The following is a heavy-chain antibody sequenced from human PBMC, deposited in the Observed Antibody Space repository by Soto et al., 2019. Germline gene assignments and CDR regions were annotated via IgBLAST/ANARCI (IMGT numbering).Heavy chain of an antibody. V-gene: IGHV1-8*01. D-gene: IGHD6-6*01. Sequence: QVQLVQSGAEVREPGASVTVSCTASGYTFINHDINWVRQAAGQGLEWMGWMNPNTGNKRFAQRFQGRITMTTNTSISTVYMKLSSLRSEDTAVYYCARGPIRPSSHWFDPWGQGALVTVSS. CDR2: MNPNTGNK. J-gene: IGHJ5*02. CDR3: ARGPIRPSSHWFDP. CDR1: GYTFINHD.